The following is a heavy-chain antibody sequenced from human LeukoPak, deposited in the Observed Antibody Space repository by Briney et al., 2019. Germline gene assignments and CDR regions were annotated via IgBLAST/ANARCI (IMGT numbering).Heavy chain of an antibody. Sequence: PGGSLRLSCAASGFTFSSYGMNWVRQAPGKGLEWVAVISYDGTNTYCADSVKGRFTISRDNSKNTVYLQMNSLRTEDTAVYFCAKGLGGWPNYFDYWGQGTLVTVSS. CDR2: ISYDGTNT. CDR1: GFTFSSYG. D-gene: IGHD3-16*01. V-gene: IGHV3-30*18. J-gene: IGHJ4*02. CDR3: AKGLGGWPNYFDY.